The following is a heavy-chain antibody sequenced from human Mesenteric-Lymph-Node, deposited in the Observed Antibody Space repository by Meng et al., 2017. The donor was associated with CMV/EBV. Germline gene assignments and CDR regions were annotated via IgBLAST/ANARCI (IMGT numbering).Heavy chain of an antibody. CDR2: IIVKNGDT. V-gene: IGHV1-18*01. Sequence: GESLKISCKASGYTFDNFAINWVRLAPGQGPEWMGWIIVKNGDTYYAPNFQGRVTVTTDASTSTAYLELGNLRSDDTAIYYCARSQWPLLTRAFDFWGQGTLVTVSS. CDR1: GYTFDNFA. CDR3: ARSQWPLLTRAFDF. D-gene: IGHD6-19*01. J-gene: IGHJ4*02.